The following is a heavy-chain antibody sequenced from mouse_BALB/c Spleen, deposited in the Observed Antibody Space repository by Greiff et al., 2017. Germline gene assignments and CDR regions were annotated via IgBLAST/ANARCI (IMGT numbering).Heavy chain of an antibody. J-gene: IGHJ3*01. Sequence: QVQLQQSGPELVKPGASVKISCKASGYAFSSSWMNWVKQRPGQGLEWIGRIYPGDGDTNYNGKFKGKATLTADKSSSTAYMQLSSLTSVDSAVYFCARSERSAWFAYWGQGTLVTVSA. CDR2: IYPGDGDT. CDR3: ARSERSAWFAY. V-gene: IGHV1-82*01. CDR1: GYAFSSSW.